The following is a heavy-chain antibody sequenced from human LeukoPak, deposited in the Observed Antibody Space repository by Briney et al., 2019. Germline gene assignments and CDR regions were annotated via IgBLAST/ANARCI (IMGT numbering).Heavy chain of an antibody. CDR3: ARDQGSLPVWFYYYMDV. J-gene: IGHJ6*03. CDR2: ISYDGTNK. Sequence: GGSLRLSCAASGFTFSSYAMHWVRQAPGKGLEWLAVISYDGTNKYYADSVKGRFTISSDNSKNTLYLQMNSLRDEDTAVYYCARDQGSLPVWFYYYMDVWGSGTTVTVSS. D-gene: IGHD3-16*01. CDR1: GFTFSSYA. V-gene: IGHV3-30*01.